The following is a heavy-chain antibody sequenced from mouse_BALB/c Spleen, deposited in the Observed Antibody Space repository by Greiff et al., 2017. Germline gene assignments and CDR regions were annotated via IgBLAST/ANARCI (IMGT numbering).Heavy chain of an antibody. CDR3: ARRLEFITTATDAMDY. V-gene: IGHV5-17*02. J-gene: IGHJ4*01. CDR2: ISSGSSTI. CDR1: GFTFSSFG. Sequence: EVQGVESGGGLVQPGGSRTLSCAASGFTFSSFGMHWVRQAPEKGLEWVAYISSGSSTIYYADTVKGRFTISRDNPKNTLFLQMTSLRSEDTAMYYCARRLEFITTATDAMDYWGQGTSVTVSS. D-gene: IGHD1-2*01.